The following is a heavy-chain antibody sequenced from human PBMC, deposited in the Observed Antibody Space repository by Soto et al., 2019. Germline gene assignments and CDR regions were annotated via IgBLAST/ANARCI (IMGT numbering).Heavy chain of an antibody. J-gene: IGHJ5*02. CDR1: GYTFTSYY. Sequence: ASVKVSCKASGYTFTSYYMHWVRQAPGQGLEWMGIINPSGGSTSYAQKSQGRVTMTRDTSTSTVYMELSSLRSEDTAVYYCARCYGDYFSAFDPWGQGTLVTVSS. CDR3: ARCYGDYFSAFDP. CDR2: INPSGGST. D-gene: IGHD4-17*01. V-gene: IGHV1-46*01.